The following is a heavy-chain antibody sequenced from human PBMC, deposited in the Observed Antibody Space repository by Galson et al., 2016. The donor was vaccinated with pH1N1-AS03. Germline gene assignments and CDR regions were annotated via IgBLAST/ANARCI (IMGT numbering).Heavy chain of an antibody. D-gene: IGHD6-13*01. CDR2: ISGNGFST. V-gene: IGHV3-64*01. CDR3: ARGPVSYSNYWFPPPDY. Sequence: SLRLSCAASGFTFSSYAMFWVRQAPGKGLEYASAISGNGFSTYYASSVKDRFTISRDNSKNTLFLQMGSLRPEDMAAYYCARGPVSYSNYWFPPPDYWGQGTLVTVSS. J-gene: IGHJ4*02. CDR1: GFTFSSYA.